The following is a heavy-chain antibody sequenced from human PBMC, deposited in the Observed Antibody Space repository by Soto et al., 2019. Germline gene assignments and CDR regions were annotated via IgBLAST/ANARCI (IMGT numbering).Heavy chain of an antibody. Sequence: PGGSLRLSCAASGFTLSGSALHWVRQASGKGLEWVGRIRSKANSYATAYAASVNGRFTISRDDSKNTAYLQMNSLKTEDTALYYCTRPGYSNYDTDYWGQGTLVTVYS. V-gene: IGHV3-73*01. D-gene: IGHD4-4*01. CDR1: GFTLSGSA. CDR3: TRPGYSNYDTDY. CDR2: IRSKANSYAT. J-gene: IGHJ4*02.